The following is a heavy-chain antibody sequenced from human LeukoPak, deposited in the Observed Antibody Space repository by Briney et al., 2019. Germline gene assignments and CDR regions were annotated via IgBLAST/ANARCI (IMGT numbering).Heavy chain of an antibody. CDR3: ARDSGYGNNDD. D-gene: IGHD5-12*01. V-gene: IGHV4-39*02. Sequence: SETLSLTCTVSGDSISNADSHWAWIRQPPGKGLEWIGSIYYSGKTYYDPSIRSRFTMSVDTSRNQFSLKLISVTAQDTAVYYCARDSGYGNNDDWGQGTLVTVSS. CDR2: IYYSGKT. J-gene: IGHJ4*02. CDR1: GDSISNADSH.